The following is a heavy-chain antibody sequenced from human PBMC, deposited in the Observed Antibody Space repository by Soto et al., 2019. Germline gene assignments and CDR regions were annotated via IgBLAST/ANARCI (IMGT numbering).Heavy chain of an antibody. CDR2: MSPKSGDT. V-gene: IGHV1-8*01. Sequence: QVQLVQSGAEVKKPGASVKVSCKGSGYTFTSNDINWVRQATGQGFEWMGWMSPKSGDTGYSQKFQGRVTMTRDTSRSTAYMELSSLRSEDTAVYYCAGGPPCGGFDFWGQGTLVTVSS. D-gene: IGHD3-10*01. CDR1: GYTFTSND. J-gene: IGHJ4*02. CDR3: AGGPPCGGFDF.